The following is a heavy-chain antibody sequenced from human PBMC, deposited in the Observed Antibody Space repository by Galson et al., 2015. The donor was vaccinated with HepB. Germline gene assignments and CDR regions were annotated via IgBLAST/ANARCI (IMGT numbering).Heavy chain of an antibody. CDR3: VRSHGAY. Sequence: QSGAEVKKPGESLKISCKGSGYSFTNYWIVWVRQMPGKGLEWMGMIKSGESDTRYSPSFQGQVIISVDESSSTAYLQWSSLKASDTAFYYCVRSHGAYWGQGTLVTVSS. CDR1: GYSFTNYW. J-gene: IGHJ4*02. V-gene: IGHV5-51*03. D-gene: IGHD4/OR15-4a*01. CDR2: IKSGESDT.